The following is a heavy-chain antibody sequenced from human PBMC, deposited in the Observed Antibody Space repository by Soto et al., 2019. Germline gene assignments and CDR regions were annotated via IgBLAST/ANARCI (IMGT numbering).Heavy chain of an antibody. J-gene: IGHJ4*02. CDR3: AKGLRFLEWLPLCDY. V-gene: IGHV3-30*18. Sequence: QVHLVESGGGVVQPGRSLRLSCEASGFTLSHHGMHWVRQAPGTGLEWVAGLSYDGNIQYYADSVKDRFTISRDPSKSTLFLQMNSLRPEDTAVYYCAKGLRFLEWLPLCDYWGQGTQVTVSS. CDR1: GFTLSHHG. D-gene: IGHD3-3*01. CDR2: LSYDGNIQ.